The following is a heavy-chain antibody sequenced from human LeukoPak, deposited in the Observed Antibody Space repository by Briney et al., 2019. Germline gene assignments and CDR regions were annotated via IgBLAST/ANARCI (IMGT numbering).Heavy chain of an antibody. J-gene: IGHJ4*02. D-gene: IGHD3-22*01. CDR2: IYTSGST. CDR1: GGSISSYY. CDR3: ARGGAYYYDSSGHPNFDY. Sequence: NPSETLSLTCTVSGGSISSYYWSWIRQPAGKGLEWIGRIYTSGSTNYNPSLKSRVTISVDTSKNQFSLKLSSVTAADTAVYYCARGGAYYYDSSGHPNFDYWGQGTLVTVSS. V-gene: IGHV4-4*07.